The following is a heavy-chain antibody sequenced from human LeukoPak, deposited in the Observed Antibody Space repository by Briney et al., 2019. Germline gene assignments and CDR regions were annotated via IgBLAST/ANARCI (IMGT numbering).Heavy chain of an antibody. D-gene: IGHD4-17*01. J-gene: IGHJ4*02. CDR3: VRNYGDFVLYYFDY. V-gene: IGHV3-48*04. Sequence: GGSLRLSCAASGFSFSNFAMNWVRQAPGKGLEWVSYISSSSDSIYYADSVKGRFTMSRDNAKNSLYLQMNSLRAEDTALYYCVRNYGDFVLYYFDYWGQGTLVTVSS. CDR2: ISSSSDSI. CDR1: GFSFSNFA.